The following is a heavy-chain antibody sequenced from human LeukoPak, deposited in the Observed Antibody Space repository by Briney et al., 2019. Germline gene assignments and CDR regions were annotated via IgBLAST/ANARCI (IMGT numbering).Heavy chain of an antibody. V-gene: IGHV3-23*01. J-gene: IGHJ4*02. CDR3: AKDLWEDYGDPGPGPSHAFAY. CDR2: ISGSGGST. D-gene: IGHD4-17*01. CDR1: GFTFSSYA. Sequence: GGSLRLSCAASGFTFSSYAMGWVRQAPGKGLEWVSAISGSGGSTYYADSVKGRFTISRDNSKNTLYLQMNSLRAEDTAAYYCAKDLWEDYGDPGPGPSHAFAYWGQGTLVTVSS.